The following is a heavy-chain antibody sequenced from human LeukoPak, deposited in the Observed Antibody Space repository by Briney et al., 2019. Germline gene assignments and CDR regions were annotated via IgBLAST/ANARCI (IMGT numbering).Heavy chain of an antibody. V-gene: IGHV4-39*07. CDR3: ARAGAVAGNDAFGI. J-gene: IGHJ3*02. CDR1: GGSISSSSYY. Sequence: PSETLSLTCTVSGGSISSSSYYWGWIRQPPGKGLEWIGSIYYSGSTYYNPSLKSRVTISVDTSKNQFSLKLSSVTAADTAVYYCARAGAVAGNDAFGIWGQGTMVTVSS. D-gene: IGHD6-19*01. CDR2: IYYSGST.